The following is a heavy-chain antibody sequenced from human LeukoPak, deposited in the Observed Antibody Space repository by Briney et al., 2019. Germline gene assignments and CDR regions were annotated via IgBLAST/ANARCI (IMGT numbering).Heavy chain of an antibody. D-gene: IGHD3-9*01. Sequence: GGSLRLSCTASGFTVRTNYMSWVRQAPGKGLEWVSVIYSSGDTYYADSVKGRFTISRDDSKNTLYLQMNSLRAEDTAVYFCARAYYDILTTDSWGQGTLVSVSS. V-gene: IGHV3-66*01. CDR2: IYSSGDT. J-gene: IGHJ4*02. CDR1: GFTVRTNY. CDR3: ARAYYDILTTDS.